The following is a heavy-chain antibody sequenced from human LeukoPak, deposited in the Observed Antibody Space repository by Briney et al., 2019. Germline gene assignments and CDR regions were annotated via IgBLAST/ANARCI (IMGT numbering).Heavy chain of an antibody. Sequence: ASVKVSCKASGYTFTSYGISWVRQAPGQGLEWMGWISAYNGNTNYAQKLQGRVTMTTDTSTSTAYMELRSLRSDDTAVYYCARPRIGYCSSTSCYTPDAYAFDIWGQGTMVTVSS. CDR3: ARPRIGYCSSTSCYTPDAYAFDI. CDR1: GYTFTSYG. CDR2: ISAYNGNT. V-gene: IGHV1-18*01. J-gene: IGHJ3*02. D-gene: IGHD2-2*02.